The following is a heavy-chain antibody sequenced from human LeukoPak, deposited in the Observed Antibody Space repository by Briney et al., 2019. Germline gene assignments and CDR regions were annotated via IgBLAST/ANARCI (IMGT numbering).Heavy chain of an antibody. J-gene: IGHJ3*02. V-gene: IGHV1-8*01. CDR1: GYTFTSYD. Sequence: GASVKVSCKASGYTFTSYDINWVRQATGQGLEWMGWMNPNSGNTGYAQKFQGRVTMTRNTSISTAYMELSSLRSVDTAVYYCARRTTGTTAAFDIWGQGTMVTVSS. D-gene: IGHD1-1*01. CDR2: MNPNSGNT. CDR3: ARRTTGTTAAFDI.